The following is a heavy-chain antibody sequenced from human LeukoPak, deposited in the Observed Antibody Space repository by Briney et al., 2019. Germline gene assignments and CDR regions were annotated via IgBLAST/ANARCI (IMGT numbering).Heavy chain of an antibody. V-gene: IGHV3-23*01. Sequence: PGGSLRLSCVTSGFSFGSHWMSWVRQAPGKGLEWVSAISGSGGSTYYADSVKGRFTISRDNSKNTLYLQMNSLRAEDTAVYYCARDFPNYGGNSFDYWGQGILVTVSS. CDR2: ISGSGGST. CDR3: ARDFPNYGGNSFDY. CDR1: GFSFGSHW. D-gene: IGHD4-23*01. J-gene: IGHJ4*02.